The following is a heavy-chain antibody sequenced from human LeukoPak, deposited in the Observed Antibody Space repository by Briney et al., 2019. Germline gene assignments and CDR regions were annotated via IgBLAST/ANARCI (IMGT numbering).Heavy chain of an antibody. D-gene: IGHD1-26*01. J-gene: IGHJ3*02. V-gene: IGHV1-18*01. Sequence: ASVKVSCKTFGYPFSSCGINWVRQAPGQGLEWMGWISGYNGDTNYAQKFQGRVTMTTDTSTNTAYMELSSLRSEDTAVYYCARVGAPNHHAFDIWGQGTMVTVPS. CDR3: ARVGAPNHHAFDI. CDR1: GYPFSSCG. CDR2: ISGYNGDT.